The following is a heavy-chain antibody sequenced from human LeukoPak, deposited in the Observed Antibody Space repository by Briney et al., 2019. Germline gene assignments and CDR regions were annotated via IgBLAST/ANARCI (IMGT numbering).Heavy chain of an antibody. CDR3: ARDRSYGDYRRTFDY. V-gene: IGHV4-38-2*02. D-gene: IGHD4-17*01. CDR2: IFHSGGT. Sequence: SETLSLTCAVSGYSISSGYYWGCIRQPPGKGLDWIGSIFHSGGTYYNPSLKSRVTISVDTSKNQFSLKLNSVTAADTAVYYCARDRSYGDYRRTFDYWGQGTLVTVSS. CDR1: GYSISSGYY. J-gene: IGHJ4*02.